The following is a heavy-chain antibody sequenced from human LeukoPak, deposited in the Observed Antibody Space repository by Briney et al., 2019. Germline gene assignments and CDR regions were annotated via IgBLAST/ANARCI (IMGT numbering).Heavy chain of an antibody. CDR1: GGTFSSYA. V-gene: IGHV1-69*13. CDR3: ARGPGSGYDTYYFDY. Sequence: SVKVSCKASGGTFSSYAISWVRQAPGQGLEWMGGIIPIFGTANYAQKFQGRVTITADESTSTAYMELSSLRSEGTAVYYCARGPGSGYDTYYFDYWGQGTLVTVSS. D-gene: IGHD5-12*01. CDR2: IIPIFGTA. J-gene: IGHJ4*02.